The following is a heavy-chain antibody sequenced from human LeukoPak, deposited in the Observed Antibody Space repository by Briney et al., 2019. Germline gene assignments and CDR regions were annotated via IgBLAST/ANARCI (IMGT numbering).Heavy chain of an antibody. CDR2: VYSIGKT. CDR3: RSISGTHHLLDY. CDR1: GGSISSSNYY. Sequence: SETLSLTCTVSGGSISSSNYYWGWIRQPPGKGLEWIGSVYSIGKTYYNPSLESRLTISRDTSKNQFSLKLTSVTAADTAVYYCRSISGTHHLLDYWAEGILATVSS. V-gene: IGHV4-39*07. D-gene: IGHD1-26*01. J-gene: IGHJ4*02.